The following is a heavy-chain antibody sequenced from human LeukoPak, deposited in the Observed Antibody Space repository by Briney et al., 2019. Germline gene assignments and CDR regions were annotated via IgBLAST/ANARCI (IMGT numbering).Heavy chain of an antibody. CDR1: GGSFSGYY. Sequence: SETLSLTCAVYGGSFSGYYWSWIRQPPGKGLEWIGYIYYSGSTYSNPSLKSRVTISVDTSKNQFSLKLSSVTAADTAVYYCARDGRITGTSSWGQGTLVTVSS. V-gene: IGHV4-34*09. J-gene: IGHJ5*02. CDR3: ARDGRITGTSS. CDR2: IYYSGST. D-gene: IGHD1-7*01.